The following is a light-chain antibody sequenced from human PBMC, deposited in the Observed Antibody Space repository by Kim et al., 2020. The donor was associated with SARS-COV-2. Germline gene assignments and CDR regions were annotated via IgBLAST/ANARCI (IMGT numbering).Light chain of an antibody. CDR3: MQSTHWPYT. J-gene: IGKJ2*01. CDR1: QSLVHRDGNTY. Sequence: DAVMTQSPLSLPVTLGQTASISCTSSQSLVHRDGNTYLNWFQQRPGQSPRRLIYRVSNRESGVPDRFSGGVSGADFTLNISSVEVEDIGVYFCMQSTHWPYTFGQGTKLEI. CDR2: RVS. V-gene: IGKV2-30*02.